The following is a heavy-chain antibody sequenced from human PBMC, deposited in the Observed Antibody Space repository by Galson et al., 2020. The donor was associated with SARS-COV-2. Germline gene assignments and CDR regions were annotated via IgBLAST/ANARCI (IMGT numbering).Heavy chain of an antibody. Sequence: GGSLRISCAASGLTFGSYGMHWVRQAPGKGLEWVEYISFDGRKTFYMDSVRGRFTISRDNSNNTLFLQMVSLSSDDTAIYYCAKDRSSSDYWFMDVWGKGTTVTVSS. V-gene: IGHV3-30*18. D-gene: IGHD6-6*01. CDR1: GLTFGSYG. CDR3: AKDRSSSDYWFMDV. CDR2: ISFDGRKT. J-gene: IGHJ6*03.